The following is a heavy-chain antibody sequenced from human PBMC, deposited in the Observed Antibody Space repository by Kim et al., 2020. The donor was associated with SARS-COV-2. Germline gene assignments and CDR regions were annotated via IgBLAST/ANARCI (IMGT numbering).Heavy chain of an antibody. CDR3: ARDLRFGESETDY. J-gene: IGHJ4*02. Sequence: YYADSVKGRFTISRDKSKNTLYLQMNSLRAEDTAVYYCARDLRFGESETDYWGQGTLVTVSS. V-gene: IGHV3-33*01. D-gene: IGHD3-10*01.